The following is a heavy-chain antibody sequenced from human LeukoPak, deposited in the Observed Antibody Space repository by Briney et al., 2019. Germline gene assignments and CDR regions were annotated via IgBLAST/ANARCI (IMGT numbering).Heavy chain of an antibody. Sequence: PSETLSLTCAVSGYSISSGYYWGWIRQPPGKGLEWIGTIYHFGSTNYNPSLYSRVTISVDTSNNQFSLKLSSVTAADTAVYYCARGVVTTVYYYYYMDVWGKGTTVTVSS. CDR3: ARGVVTTVYYYYYMDV. D-gene: IGHD4-17*01. J-gene: IGHJ6*03. CDR1: GYSISSGYY. V-gene: IGHV4-38-2*01. CDR2: IYHFGST.